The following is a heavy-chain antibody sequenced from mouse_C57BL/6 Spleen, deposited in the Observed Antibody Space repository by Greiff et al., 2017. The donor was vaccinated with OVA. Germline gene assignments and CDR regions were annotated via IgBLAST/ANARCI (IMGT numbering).Heavy chain of an antibody. V-gene: IGHV1-47*01. D-gene: IGHD1-1*01. Sequence: QVQLKQSGAELVKPGASVKMSCKASGYTFTTYPIEWMKQNHGKSLEWIGNFHPYNDDTKYNEKFKGKATLTVEKSSSTVYLELSRLTSDDSAVYYCARGGYYYGSGYWYFDVWGTGTTVTVSS. J-gene: IGHJ1*03. CDR2: FHPYNDDT. CDR1: GYTFTTYP. CDR3: ARGGYYYGSGYWYFDV.